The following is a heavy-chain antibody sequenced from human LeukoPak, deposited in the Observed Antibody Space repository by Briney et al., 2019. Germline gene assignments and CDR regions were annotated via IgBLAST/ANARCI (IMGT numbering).Heavy chain of an antibody. CDR2: IYYSGST. CDR1: GYSISSGYY. J-gene: IGHJ4*02. Sequence: PSETLSLTCTVSGYSISSGYYWGWIRQPPGKGLEGIGSIYYSGSTYYNPSLKSRVTISVDTSKNPFSLKLSSVTAADTAVYYCARDIGAAGSSPYFDYWGQGTLVTVSS. V-gene: IGHV4-38-2*02. D-gene: IGHD6-13*01. CDR3: ARDIGAAGSSPYFDY.